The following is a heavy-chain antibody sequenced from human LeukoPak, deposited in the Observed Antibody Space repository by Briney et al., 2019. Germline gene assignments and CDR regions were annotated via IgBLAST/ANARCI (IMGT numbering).Heavy chain of an antibody. CDR2: ISETGST. Sequence: PSETLSLTCTVSGGSIRSYNWNWIRQPPRKGLEWIGSISETGSTNYNSSLENRITLSLDTSKSQISLNLRSATVADTAVYYCARQDALGKFPPPYYMDVWGRGTTVIVS. J-gene: IGHJ6*03. CDR3: ARQDALGKFPPPYYMDV. CDR1: GGSIRSYN. D-gene: IGHD1-26*01. V-gene: IGHV4-59*08.